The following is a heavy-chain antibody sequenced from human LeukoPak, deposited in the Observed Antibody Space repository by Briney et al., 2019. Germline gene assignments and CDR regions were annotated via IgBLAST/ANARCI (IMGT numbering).Heavy chain of an antibody. V-gene: IGHV4-34*01. CDR2: INHSGST. J-gene: IGHJ3*02. CDR1: GGSFSGYY. Sequence: PSETLSLTCAVYGGSFSGYYWSWIRQPPGKGLEWIGEINHSGSTNYNPSLKSRVTRSVDTSKNQCYLKLSSVTAADTAVYYCARGSPPGTMITFGGVIVLPVDAFDIWGQGTMVTVSS. CDR3: ARGSPPGTMITFGGVIVLPVDAFDI. D-gene: IGHD3-16*02.